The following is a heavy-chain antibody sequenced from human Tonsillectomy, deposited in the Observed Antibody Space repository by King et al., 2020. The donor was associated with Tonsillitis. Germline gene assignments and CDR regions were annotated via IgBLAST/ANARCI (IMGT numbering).Heavy chain of an antibody. CDR3: AGQTPGRVWFYP. CDR2: ISYDGSNK. CDR1: GFTFSSYA. V-gene: IGHV3-30*04. J-gene: IGHJ5*02. Sequence: VQLVESGGGVVQPGRSLRLSCAASGFTFSSYAMHWVRQAPGKGLEWVAVISYDGSNKYYADSVKGRFTISRDNSKNTLYLQMNRLRFEVTAVYYCAGQTPGRVWFYPWGQGTLVTVSS.